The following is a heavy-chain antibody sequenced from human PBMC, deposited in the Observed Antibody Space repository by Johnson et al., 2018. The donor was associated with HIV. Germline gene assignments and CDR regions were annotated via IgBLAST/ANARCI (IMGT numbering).Heavy chain of an antibody. Sequence: QVQLVESGGGVVQPGRSLRLSCAASGFSFSSYAMHWVRQAPGKGLEWVAVVSYDGSERYYADSVKGRFTISRDSSKNTLYLQMNSLRAEDTAVYYCARDKGGAFDIWGPGTMVTVSS. CDR2: VSYDGSER. CDR3: ARDKGGAFDI. V-gene: IGHV3-30*04. CDR1: GFSFSSYA. D-gene: IGHD2-15*01. J-gene: IGHJ3*02.